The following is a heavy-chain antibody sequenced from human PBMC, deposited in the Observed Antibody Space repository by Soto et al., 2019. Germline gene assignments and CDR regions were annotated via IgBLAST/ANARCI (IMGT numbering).Heavy chain of an antibody. J-gene: IGHJ4*02. D-gene: IGHD2-8*02. V-gene: IGHV4-34*01. CDR2: INHSGST. CDR3: ARDKITGLFDY. Sequence: TLSLTCAVYGGSFSGYYWTWIRQPPGTGLEWIGEINHSGSTNYNPSLKSRVTISVDMSKNQFSLKLTSVTAAYTAVYYCARDKITGLFDYWGQGTLVTVSS. CDR1: GGSFSGYY.